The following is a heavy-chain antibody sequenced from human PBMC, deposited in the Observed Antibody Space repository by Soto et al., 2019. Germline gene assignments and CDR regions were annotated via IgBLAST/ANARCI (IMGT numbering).Heavy chain of an antibody. Sequence: GGSLRLSCAASGLTFGSYAMTWVRRAPGKRLEWVSALGPGGTAYYTDSVKGRFTISRDNLNNTLYLQMNSLRAEDTAVYYCAKAYSASDYYFDSWGQGTLVTVSS. CDR1: GLTFGSYA. CDR3: AKAYSASDYYFDS. D-gene: IGHD5-12*01. J-gene: IGHJ4*02. V-gene: IGHV3-23*01. CDR2: LGPGGTA.